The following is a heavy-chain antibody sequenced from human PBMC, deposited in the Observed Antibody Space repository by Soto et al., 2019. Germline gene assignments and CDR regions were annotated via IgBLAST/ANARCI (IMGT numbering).Heavy chain of an antibody. D-gene: IGHD2-15*01. J-gene: IGHJ6*02. CDR3: AGIGQDIYYGMDV. CDR1: GDSISRYY. V-gene: IGHV4-4*07. Sequence: SDTLSLTCTVSGDSISRYYWNWIRQPAGKGLEWIGRIYASGSTNYNPSLKSRVTILVDTSKNEFYMKLNSVTAADTAVYYCAGIGQDIYYGMDVWGQGTTVTVSS. CDR2: IYASGST.